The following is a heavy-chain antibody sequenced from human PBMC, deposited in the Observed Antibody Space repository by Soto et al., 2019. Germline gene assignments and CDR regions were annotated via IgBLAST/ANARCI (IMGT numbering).Heavy chain of an antibody. CDR1: GGTFSSYA. J-gene: IGHJ6*02. CDR2: IIPIFGTA. D-gene: IGHD1-7*01. CDR3: ARDPLITGTTGDYYYYGMDV. Sequence: SVKVSCKASGGTFSSYAISWVRQAPGQGLEWMGGIIPIFGTANYAQKFQGRVTITADESTSTAYMELSSLRSEDTAVYYCARDPLITGTTGDYYYYGMDVWGQGTTVTVS. V-gene: IGHV1-69*13.